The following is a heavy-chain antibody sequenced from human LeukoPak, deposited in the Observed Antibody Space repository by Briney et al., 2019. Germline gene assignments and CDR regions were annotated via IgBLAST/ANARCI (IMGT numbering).Heavy chain of an antibody. Sequence: KASETLSLTCTVSGGSVSSGSYYWSWIRQPPGKGLEWIGYIYYSGSTNYNPSLKSRVTISVDTSKNQFSLKLSSVTAADTAVYYCARVGDFYDAFDIWGQGTMVTVSS. CDR1: GGSVSSGSYY. CDR3: ARVGDFYDAFDI. CDR2: IYYSGST. J-gene: IGHJ3*02. D-gene: IGHD2/OR15-2a*01. V-gene: IGHV4-61*01.